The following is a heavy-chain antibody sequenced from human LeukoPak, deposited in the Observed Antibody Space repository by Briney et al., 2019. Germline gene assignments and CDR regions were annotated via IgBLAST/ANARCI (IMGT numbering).Heavy chain of an antibody. CDR2: IYPGDSDT. CDR1: GYSFTSYW. J-gene: IGHJ4*02. V-gene: IGHV5-51*01. D-gene: IGHD6-19*01. Sequence: GESLKISCKGSGYSFTSYWIGWVRQMPGKGLEWMGIIYPGDSDTRYSPSFQGQVTISADKSISTAYLQWSSLKASDTAMYYCARQTAAYSSGWYSAYWGQGTLVTVSS. CDR3: ARQTAAYSSGWYSAY.